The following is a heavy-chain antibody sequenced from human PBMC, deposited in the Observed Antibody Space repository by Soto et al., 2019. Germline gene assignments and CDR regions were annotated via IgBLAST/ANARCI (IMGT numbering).Heavy chain of an antibody. D-gene: IGHD2-8*02. CDR2: ILVGGST. CDR3: AKATATGGGVFEI. V-gene: IGHV3-23*01. J-gene: IGHJ3*02. CDR1: GFICSSYD. Sequence: PGGSLRLSCAVSGFICSSYDMSWVRQAPGKGLEWVSTILVGGSTHYEDSVKGRFTISRDTSKNTVYLQMNSLTAGDTAVYYCAKATATGGGVFEIYGRGTLVTVSS.